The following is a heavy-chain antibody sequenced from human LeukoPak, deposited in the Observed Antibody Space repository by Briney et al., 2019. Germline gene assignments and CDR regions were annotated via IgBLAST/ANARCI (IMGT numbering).Heavy chain of an antibody. V-gene: IGHV7-4-1*02. D-gene: IGHD6-13*01. CDR3: ASPPIIAAAGDYAFDI. CDR2: ISTNTGNP. Sequence: ASVKVSCKASGYTFTSYGISWVRQAPGQGLEWMGWISTNTGNPTYAQGFTGRFVFSLDTSVSTAYLQISSLKAEDTAVYYCASPPIIAAAGDYAFDIWGQGTMVTVSS. J-gene: IGHJ3*02. CDR1: GYTFTSYG.